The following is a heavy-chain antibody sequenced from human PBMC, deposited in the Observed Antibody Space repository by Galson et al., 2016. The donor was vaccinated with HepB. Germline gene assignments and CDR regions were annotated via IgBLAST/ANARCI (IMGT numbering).Heavy chain of an antibody. CDR2: ISYDGSNK. Sequence: SLRLSCAASGFSFSSYAMHWVRQAPGKGLEWVAVISYDGSNKYYADSVKGRFTIFRDNSKNTLYLQMNSLRAEDTAVYYCARDPLRTVVAPLFDYWGQGTLVTVSS. CDR1: GFSFSSYA. CDR3: ARDPLRTVVAPLFDY. V-gene: IGHV3-30*04. J-gene: IGHJ4*02. D-gene: IGHD4-23*01.